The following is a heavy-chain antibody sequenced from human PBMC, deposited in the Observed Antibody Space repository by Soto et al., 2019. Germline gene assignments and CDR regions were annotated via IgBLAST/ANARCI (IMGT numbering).Heavy chain of an antibody. CDR3: AREGYRGRWLDP. J-gene: IGHJ5*02. CDR2: INPNNGRT. Sequence: ASVKVSCKASGYTFTDYFIHWVRQAPGQGLEWMAWINPNNGRTYYAQDFQGRVTLTRDTSINTDYMELNSLVSDDTAVYYCAREGYRGRWLDPWGQGTLVTVSS. V-gene: IGHV1-2*02. CDR1: GYTFTDYF. D-gene: IGHD1-26*01.